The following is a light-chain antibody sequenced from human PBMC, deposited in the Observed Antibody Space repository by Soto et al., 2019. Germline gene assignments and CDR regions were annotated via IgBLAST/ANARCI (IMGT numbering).Light chain of an antibody. CDR1: QGVSTY. CDR3: HHFNRNST. Sequence: IQVTQSPSSLSASVGDRITITCRASQGVSTYLAWYPQKPGKAPKLLIYAEYTLQSGVPSRFSRGGSGTDFTLTISSLHTEDFATYYCHHFNRNSTFGGGTKVVSK. J-gene: IGKJ4*01. CDR2: AEY. V-gene: IGKV1-9*01.